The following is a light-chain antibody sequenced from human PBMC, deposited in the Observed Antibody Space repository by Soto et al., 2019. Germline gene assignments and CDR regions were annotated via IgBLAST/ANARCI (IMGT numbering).Light chain of an antibody. Sequence: VLTQSPCTLSLSPGERTTLSCRASQNIRGNELAWYQQKPGQPPRLLIYRGSSRAPGIPDRFSGRGSGTEFTLTISRLEPEDFAVYYCQDYGTSAPWTFGQGTRVEIK. CDR2: RGS. CDR3: QDYGTSAPWT. J-gene: IGKJ1*01. CDR1: QNIRGNE. V-gene: IGKV3-20*01.